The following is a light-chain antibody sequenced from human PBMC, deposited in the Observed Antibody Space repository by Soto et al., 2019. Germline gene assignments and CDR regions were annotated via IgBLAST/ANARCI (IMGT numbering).Light chain of an antibody. CDR3: QQYGSTPRT. Sequence: EIVLTQSPVTLSLSPGERATLSCRASQSVNSRYLAWYQQKAGQAPRLLIYGASSRATGIPDRFSGSGSGTDFTLTISRLEPEDFAVYYCQQYGSTPRTFGQGTKVDIK. J-gene: IGKJ1*01. CDR1: QSVNSRY. V-gene: IGKV3-20*01. CDR2: GAS.